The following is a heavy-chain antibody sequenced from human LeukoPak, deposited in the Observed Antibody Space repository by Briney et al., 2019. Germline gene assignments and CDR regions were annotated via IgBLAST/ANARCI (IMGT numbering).Heavy chain of an antibody. CDR1: GGSISSYY. J-gene: IGHJ2*01. CDR3: ARVYDILTGDWYFDL. CDR2: IYYSGST. Sequence: KPLETLSLTCTVSGGSISSYYWSRIRQPPGKGLEWIGYIYYSGSTNYNPSLKSRVTISVDTSKNQFSLKLSSVTAADTAVYYCARVYDILTGDWYFDLWGRGTLVTVSS. V-gene: IGHV4-59*01. D-gene: IGHD3-9*01.